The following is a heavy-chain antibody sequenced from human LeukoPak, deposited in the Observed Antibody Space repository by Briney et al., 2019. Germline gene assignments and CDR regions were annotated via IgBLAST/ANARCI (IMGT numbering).Heavy chain of an antibody. CDR2: IIPFSGTA. J-gene: IGHJ3*02. D-gene: IGHD3-3*01. Sequence: GASVKVSCKASGGTFSRYVITWVRQAPGQGLEWVGDIIPFSGTANYAQKFQGRVTIMADESTTTAYMELTSLRSEDTAVYYCARSDDPGFGQFDIWGQGTMVTVSS. CDR1: GGTFSRYV. V-gene: IGHV1-69*13. CDR3: ARSDDPGFGQFDI.